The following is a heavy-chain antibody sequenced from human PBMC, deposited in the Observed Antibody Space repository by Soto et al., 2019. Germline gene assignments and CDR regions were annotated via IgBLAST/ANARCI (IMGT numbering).Heavy chain of an antibody. J-gene: IGHJ4*02. V-gene: IGHV3-53*01. CDR3: AREATGKYYVDY. CDR2: IYSGGST. Sequence: GGSLRLSCAASGFTVSSNYMSWVRQAPGKGLEWVSVIYSGGSTYYADSVKGRLTISKDNSKNTLYLQMNSLRAEDTAVYYCAREATGKYYVDYWGQGTLVTVSS. CDR1: GFTVSSNY. D-gene: IGHD1-26*01.